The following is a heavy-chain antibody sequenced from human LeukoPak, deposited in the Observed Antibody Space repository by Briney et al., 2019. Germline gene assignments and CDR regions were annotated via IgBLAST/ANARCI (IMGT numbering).Heavy chain of an antibody. CDR3: ARAGGYSGYDNSDY. Sequence: ASVKVSCKASGYTFTGYYMHWVRQAPGQGLEWMGWISAYNGNTNYAQKLQGRVTMTTDTSTSTAYMELRSLRSDDTAVYYCARAGGYSGYDNSDYWGQGTLVTVSS. D-gene: IGHD5-12*01. CDR1: GYTFTGYY. CDR2: ISAYNGNT. J-gene: IGHJ4*02. V-gene: IGHV1-18*04.